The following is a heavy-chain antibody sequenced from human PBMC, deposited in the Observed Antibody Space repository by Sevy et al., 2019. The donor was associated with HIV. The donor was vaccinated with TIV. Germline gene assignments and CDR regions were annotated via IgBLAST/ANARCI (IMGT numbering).Heavy chain of an antibody. CDR2: FDPEDGET. J-gene: IGHJ3*02. Sequence: ASVKVSCKVSGYTLTKLSMHWVRQAPGKGLEWMGGFDPEDGETIYAQKFQVRVTMTEDTCTDTAYMELSSLRSEDTAVYYCATPKYVGYDYESLDIWGQGTMVTVSS. D-gene: IGHD5-12*01. CDR1: GYTLTKLS. CDR3: ATPKYVGYDYESLDI. V-gene: IGHV1-24*01.